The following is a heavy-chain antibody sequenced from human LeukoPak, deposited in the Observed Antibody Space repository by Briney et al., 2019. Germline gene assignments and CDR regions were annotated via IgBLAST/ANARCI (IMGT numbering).Heavy chain of an antibody. CDR3: ARDTRPSSSIAARPGYYYGMDV. Sequence: SVKVSCKASGYTFTSYGISWVRQAPGQGLEWMGGIIPIFGTANYAQKFQGRVTITADESTSTAYMELSSLRSEDTAVYYCARDTRPSSSIAARPGYYYGMDVWGQGTTVTVSS. V-gene: IGHV1-69*13. J-gene: IGHJ6*02. CDR2: IIPIFGTA. D-gene: IGHD6-6*01. CDR1: GYTFTSYG.